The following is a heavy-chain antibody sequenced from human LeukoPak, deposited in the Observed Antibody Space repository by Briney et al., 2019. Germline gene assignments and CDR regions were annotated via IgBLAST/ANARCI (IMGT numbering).Heavy chain of an antibody. V-gene: IGHV4-30-4*07. Sequence: PSETLSLICAVSAGSMTSGNYSWSWVRQPPGKGLEWIGYIYSSGSFYYNPSLKGRVTISLDSSKNQFSLKMKSVTAADTAVYFCASENGSGSYTLRDWGQGTLVTVSS. CDR1: AGSMTSGNYS. D-gene: IGHD3-10*01. CDR2: IYSSGSF. J-gene: IGHJ4*02. CDR3: ASENGSGSYTLRD.